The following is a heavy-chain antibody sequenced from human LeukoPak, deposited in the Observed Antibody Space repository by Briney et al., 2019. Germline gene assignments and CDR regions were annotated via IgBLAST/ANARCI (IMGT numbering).Heavy chain of an antibody. Sequence: GGSLRLSCAASGFTVSSNEMSWVRQAPGKGLEWVSSISGGSTYYADSRKGRFTISRDNSKNTLHLQMNSLRAEDTAVYYCEFREMIFDYWGQGTLVTVSS. J-gene: IGHJ4*02. V-gene: IGHV3-38-3*01. D-gene: IGHD5-24*01. CDR3: EFREMIFDY. CDR1: GFTVSSNE. CDR2: ISGGST.